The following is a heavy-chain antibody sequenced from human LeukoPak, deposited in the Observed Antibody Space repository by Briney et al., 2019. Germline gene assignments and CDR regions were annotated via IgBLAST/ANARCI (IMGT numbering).Heavy chain of an antibody. CDR1: GGSISSGDSY. V-gene: IGHV4-30-4*01. CDR2: IYYSGST. CDR3: ARVGSYGYFDY. D-gene: IGHD5-18*01. J-gene: IGHJ4*02. Sequence: PSQTLSLTCTVSGGSISSGDSYWSWIRQPPGKGLEWIGYIYYSGSTYYNPSLKSRVTISVDTSKNRFSLKLSSVTAADTAVYYCARVGSYGYFDYWGQGTLVTVSS.